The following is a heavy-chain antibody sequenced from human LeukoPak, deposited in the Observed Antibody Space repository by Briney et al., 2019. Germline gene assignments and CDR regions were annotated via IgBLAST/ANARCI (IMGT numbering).Heavy chain of an antibody. V-gene: IGHV3-23*01. D-gene: IGHD1-26*01. Sequence: GGSLRLSCAASGFSFCSYGMSWVRQAPGKGLEWVLTVNADGGNTYYADSVKGRFTISRDNSKSTLILQMNSLRVEDTALYYCTKRVKYGGTWDHFADWGQGTLVTVSS. CDR1: GFSFCSYG. CDR3: TKRVKYGGTWDHFAD. J-gene: IGHJ4*02. CDR2: VNADGGNT.